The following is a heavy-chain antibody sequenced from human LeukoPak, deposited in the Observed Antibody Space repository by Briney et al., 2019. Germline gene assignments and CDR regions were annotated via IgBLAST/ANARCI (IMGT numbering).Heavy chain of an antibody. D-gene: IGHD2-21*01. J-gene: IGHJ6*04. CDR3: ARDHNCGGDCYSGMDV. CDR1: GFTVSTNY. V-gene: IGHV3-53*01. Sequence: GGSLRLSCAASGFTVSTNYMSWVRQAPGKGLEWVSVIYSGGSTYYGDSVKGRFTISRDNSKNTGYLQMNSLRAEDTAVYYCARDHNCGGDCYSGMDVWGKGITVTVSS. CDR2: IYSGGST.